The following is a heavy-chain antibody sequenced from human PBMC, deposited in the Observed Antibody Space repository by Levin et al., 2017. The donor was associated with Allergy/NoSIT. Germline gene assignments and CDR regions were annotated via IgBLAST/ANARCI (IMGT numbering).Heavy chain of an antibody. CDR2: IFYSGGT. CDR3: ASRTYRA. V-gene: IGHV4-39*01. Sequence: PSETLSLTCTVSGGSISSSTYYWGWIRQPPGKGLEWIGSIFYSGGTYYNPSLRSRITISVDTSKNQFSLKLRSATAADTAVYYCASRTYRAWGQGTLVTVSS. J-gene: IGHJ5*02. D-gene: IGHD3-16*02. CDR1: GGSISSSTYY.